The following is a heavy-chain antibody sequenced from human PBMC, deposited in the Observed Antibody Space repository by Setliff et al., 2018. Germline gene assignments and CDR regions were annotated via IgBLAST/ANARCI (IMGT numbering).Heavy chain of an antibody. CDR3: ARAKFRGVYFYYMDV. CDR2: IYYLGNT. D-gene: IGHD3-10*01. CDR1: GDSISSGAYY. Sequence: PSETLSLTCTVPGDSISSGAYYWNWIRQYPGKGLEWIGYIYYLGNTYYNPSFKNRLVMSVDVSQNRFSLKLNSLTAADTAVYYCARAKFRGVYFYYMDVWGKGATVTVSS. J-gene: IGHJ6*03. V-gene: IGHV4-31*03.